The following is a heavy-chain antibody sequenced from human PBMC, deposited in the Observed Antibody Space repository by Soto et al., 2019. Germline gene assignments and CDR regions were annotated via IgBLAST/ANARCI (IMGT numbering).Heavy chain of an antibody. CDR2: ISSSSSSI. CDR3: ARERGTVTALEY. J-gene: IGHJ4*02. CDR1: GFTFSHYN. Sequence: EVQLVEAGGGLVQRGGSLRLSCAASGFTFSHYNMNWVRQAPGRGLEWISYISSSSSSIYYADSVKGRFTISRDDSQNSLYLQMNRLRDYDTAVYYCARERGTVTALEYWGQGTQVTVSS. D-gene: IGHD4-17*01. V-gene: IGHV3-48*02.